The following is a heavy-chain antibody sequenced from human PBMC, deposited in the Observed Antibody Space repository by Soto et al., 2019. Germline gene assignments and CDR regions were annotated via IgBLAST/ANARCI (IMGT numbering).Heavy chain of an antibody. CDR3: ARDKLRYCSGGSCQYFDY. CDR1: GFTFSSYG. D-gene: IGHD2-15*01. Sequence: GGSLRLSCAASGFTFSSYGMHWVRQAPGKGLEWVAVIWYDGSNKYYADSVKGRFTISRDNSKNTLYLQMNSLRAEDTAVYYCARDKLRYCSGGSCQYFDYWGQGTLVTVSS. J-gene: IGHJ4*02. CDR2: IWYDGSNK. V-gene: IGHV3-33*01.